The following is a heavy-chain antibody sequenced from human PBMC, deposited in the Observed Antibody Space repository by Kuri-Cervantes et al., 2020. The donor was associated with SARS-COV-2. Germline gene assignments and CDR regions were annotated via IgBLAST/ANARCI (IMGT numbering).Heavy chain of an antibody. Sequence: GESLKISCAASGFTVSSNYMSWVRQAPGKGLEWVSVIYSGGSTYYADSVEGRFTISRDNSKNTLYLQMNSLRAEDTAVYYCARSIIAVAGFGGRDYWGQGTLVTVSS. V-gene: IGHV3-53*01. CDR3: ARSIIAVAGFGGRDY. J-gene: IGHJ4*02. D-gene: IGHD6-19*01. CDR2: IYSGGST. CDR1: GFTVSSNY.